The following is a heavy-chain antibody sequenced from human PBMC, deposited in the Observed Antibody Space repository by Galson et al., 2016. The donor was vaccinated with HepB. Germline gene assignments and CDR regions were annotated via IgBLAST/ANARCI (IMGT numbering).Heavy chain of an antibody. J-gene: IGHJ5*02. CDR2: IYWDDDK. D-gene: IGHD3-3*01. Sequence: PALVKPTQTLTLTCTFSGFSLSTTGVGVGWIRQPPGKALEWLAVIYWDDDKRYSPSLKSRLTITKDNTKNQVALTMTNMDPVDKATYYCANVITILRKGGYNCFDPWGQGTLVTVSS. V-gene: IGHV2-5*02. CDR3: ANVITILRKGGYNCFDP. CDR1: GFSLSTTGVG.